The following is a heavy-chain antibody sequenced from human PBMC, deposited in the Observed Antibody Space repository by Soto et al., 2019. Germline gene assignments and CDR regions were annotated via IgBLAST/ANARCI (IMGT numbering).Heavy chain of an antibody. Sequence: SETLSLTCTVSGGSISSYYWSWIWQPPGKGLEWIGYIYYSGSTNYNPSLMSRVTISVDTSKNQFSLKLGSVTAADTAVYYCASTPFLEWTTLPWEGQYYYYYMDVWGKGTTVTVSS. CDR1: GGSISSYY. J-gene: IGHJ6*03. CDR3: ASTPFLEWTTLPWEGQYYYYYMDV. V-gene: IGHV4-59*01. D-gene: IGHD3-3*01. CDR2: IYYSGST.